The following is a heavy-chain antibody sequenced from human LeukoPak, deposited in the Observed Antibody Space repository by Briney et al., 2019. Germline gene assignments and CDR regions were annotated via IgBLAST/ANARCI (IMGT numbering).Heavy chain of an antibody. D-gene: IGHD3-10*01. CDR1: GFSLSTNGVG. CDR2: IYWDDDK. V-gene: IGHV2-5*02. Sequence: SGPTLVNPTQTLTLTCTFSGFSLSTNGVGVGWIRQPPGKALEWLALIYWDDDKRYSPSLKRRLTITKDTSKNQVVLRMTNMDPVGTATYYCAHSRLFQRGNAFDIWGQGTMVTVSS. CDR3: AHSRLFQRGNAFDI. J-gene: IGHJ3*02.